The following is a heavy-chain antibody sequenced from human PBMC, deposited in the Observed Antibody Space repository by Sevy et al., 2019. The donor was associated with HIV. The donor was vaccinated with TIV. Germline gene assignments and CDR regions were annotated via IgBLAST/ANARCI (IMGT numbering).Heavy chain of an antibody. CDR2: ISYDGSNK. J-gene: IGHJ6*02. V-gene: IGHV3-30-3*01. CDR3: AREFGEFKYYYYSYGMDV. D-gene: IGHD3-10*01. Sequence: GGSLRLSCAASGFTCSSYAMHWVRQAPGKGLEWVAVISYDGSNKYYAYSVKGRFTISRDNSKNTLYLQMNSLRAEDTAVYYCAREFGEFKYYYYSYGMDVWGQGTTVTVSS. CDR1: GFTCSSYA.